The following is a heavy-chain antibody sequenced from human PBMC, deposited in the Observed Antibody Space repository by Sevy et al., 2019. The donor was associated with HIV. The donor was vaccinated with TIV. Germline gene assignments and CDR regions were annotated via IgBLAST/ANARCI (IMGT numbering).Heavy chain of an antibody. CDR1: GFTFSSYG. CDR2: IRHDGSTK. D-gene: IGHD2-2*01. CDR3: VRGNHCSGTSCYVPGYYGMDV. V-gene: IGHV3-30*02. Sequence: GGSLRLSCAASGFTFSSYGMNWVRQAPGKGLEWVTFIRHDGSTKYYADSMRGRVSISRGNSKSTLFLQMNSLTTEDTAVYYCVRGNHCSGTSCYVPGYYGMDVWGQGTTVTVSS. J-gene: IGHJ6*02.